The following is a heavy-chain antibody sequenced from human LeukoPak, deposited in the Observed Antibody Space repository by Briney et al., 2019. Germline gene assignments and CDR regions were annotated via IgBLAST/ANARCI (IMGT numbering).Heavy chain of an antibody. CDR2: IYSGVST. Sequence: GGSLRLSCAASGFTVSSNYMSWVRQSPGKGLEWVSFIYSGVSTYYADSVKGRFTISRDNSKNTLYLQMNSLRAEDTAVYYCARTGSRYYHDAFDIWGQGTLVTVSS. CDR1: GFTVSSNY. D-gene: IGHD3-22*01. V-gene: IGHV3-53*01. J-gene: IGHJ3*02. CDR3: ARTGSRYYHDAFDI.